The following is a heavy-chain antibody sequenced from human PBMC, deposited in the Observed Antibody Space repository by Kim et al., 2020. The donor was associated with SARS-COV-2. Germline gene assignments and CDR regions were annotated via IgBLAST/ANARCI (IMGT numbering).Heavy chain of an antibody. CDR2: IYYTGNT. CDR3: ARWDIVLVVGASDAFDI. CDR1: GGSISSSNYY. V-gene: IGHV4-39*01. J-gene: IGHJ3*02. D-gene: IGHD2-15*01. Sequence: SETLSLTCTVSGGSISSSNYYWVWIRQPPRKGLEWIGSIYYTGNTYYNPSLKSRVTLSVDTSNNQFSLKLSSVTAADTAVYYCARWDIVLVVGASDAFDIWGQGTMVTVSS.